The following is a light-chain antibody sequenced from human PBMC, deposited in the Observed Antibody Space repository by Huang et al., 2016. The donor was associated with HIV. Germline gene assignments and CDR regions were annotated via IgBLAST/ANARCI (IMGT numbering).Light chain of an antibody. V-gene: IGKV2-30*01. J-gene: IGKJ2*01. CDR2: RVS. CDR1: QSLVYNDGNTY. Sequence: DVVMTQSPLSLPVTLGQPASISCRSSQSLVYNDGNTYLNWFQQRQGQSPRRLIYRVSNRDSGVPDRFSGSGSGTDFTLKISRVEAEDVGVYYCMQGTHWPPYTFGQGTKLEIK. CDR3: MQGTHWPPYT.